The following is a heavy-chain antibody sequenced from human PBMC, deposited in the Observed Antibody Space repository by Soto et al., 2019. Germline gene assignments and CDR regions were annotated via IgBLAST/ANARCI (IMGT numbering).Heavy chain of an antibody. CDR3: ARGSSAQRIWSGYFKY. J-gene: IGHJ4*02. D-gene: IGHD3-3*01. CDR2: INSDGSST. CDR1: GFTFSSYW. V-gene: IGHV3-74*01. Sequence: GGSLRLSCAASGFTFSSYWMHWVRQAPGKGLVWVSRINSDGSSTSYADSVKGRFTISRDNAKNTLYLQMNSLRAEDTAVYYCARGSSAQRIWSGYFKYWGQGTLVTVSS.